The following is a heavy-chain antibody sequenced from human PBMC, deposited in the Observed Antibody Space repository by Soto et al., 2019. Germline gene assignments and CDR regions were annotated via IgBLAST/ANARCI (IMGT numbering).Heavy chain of an antibody. J-gene: IGHJ4*02. CDR3: ARDNYDILTGSYDY. Sequence: PGGSLRLSCAASGFTVSSNYMGWVRQAPGKGLEWVSVIYSGGSTYYADSVKGRFTISRDNSKNTLYLQMNSLRAEDTAVYYCARDNYDILTGSYDYWGQGTLVTVSS. CDR1: GFTVSSNY. CDR2: IYSGGST. V-gene: IGHV3-53*01. D-gene: IGHD3-9*01.